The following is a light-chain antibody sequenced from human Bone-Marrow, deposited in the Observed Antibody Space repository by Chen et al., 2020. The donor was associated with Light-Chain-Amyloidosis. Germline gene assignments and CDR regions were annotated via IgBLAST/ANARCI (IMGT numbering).Light chain of an antibody. CDR3: SSYTSSSTL. Sequence: QSALTQPPSVSGSPGQSITISCTGTSSDVGDYNYVSSYQQHSGKAPKLMIYEVSNRPSGVSNRFSGSKSGNTASLTISGLQAEDEADYYCSSYTSSSTLFGGGTKLTVL. CDR1: SSDVGDYNY. V-gene: IGLV2-14*01. CDR2: EVS. J-gene: IGLJ2*01.